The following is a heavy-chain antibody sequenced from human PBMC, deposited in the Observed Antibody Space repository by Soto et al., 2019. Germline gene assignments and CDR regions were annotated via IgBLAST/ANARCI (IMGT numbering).Heavy chain of an antibody. Sequence: SDNLSLTSTLSRYSIISLSFYWGLLRQPPGKGLEWIGSTYYSGSTYYNPSLKSRVTISVDTSKNQFSLKLSSVTAADTAVYYCARLPHIYDYGNYNWFDPWGQG. D-gene: IGHD4-17*01. CDR1: RYSIISLSFY. CDR2: TYYSGST. J-gene: IGHJ5*02. CDR3: ARLPHIYDYGNYNWFDP. V-gene: IGHV4-39*01.